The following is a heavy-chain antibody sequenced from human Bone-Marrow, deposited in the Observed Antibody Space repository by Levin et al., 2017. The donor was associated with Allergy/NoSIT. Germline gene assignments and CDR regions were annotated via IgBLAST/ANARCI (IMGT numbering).Heavy chain of an antibody. CDR2: ITSSGTMT. V-gene: IGHV3-48*02. J-gene: IGHJ4*02. Sequence: LSLTCAASGFTFSAYGMTWVRQAPGKGLEWVSYITSSGTMTYYADSVKGRFTISRDNAKNSLTLQMHSLRDEDTAVYFCATDPKRSDYYSFDYWGQGTLVTVSS. CDR1: GFTFSAYG. D-gene: IGHD4-11*01. CDR3: ATDPKRSDYYSFDY.